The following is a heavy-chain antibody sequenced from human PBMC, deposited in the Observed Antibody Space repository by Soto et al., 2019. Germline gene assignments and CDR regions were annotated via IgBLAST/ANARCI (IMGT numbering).Heavy chain of an antibody. Sequence: PVGSLRLSCAASGFTFSSYAMSWVRQAPGKGLEWVSAISGSGGSTYYADSVKGRFTISRDNSKNTLYLQMNSLRAEDTAVYYCATLTAAWYYYGMDVWGQGTTVTVSS. CDR3: ATLTAAWYYYGMDV. CDR1: GFTFSSYA. D-gene: IGHD6-13*01. J-gene: IGHJ6*02. CDR2: ISGSGGST. V-gene: IGHV3-23*01.